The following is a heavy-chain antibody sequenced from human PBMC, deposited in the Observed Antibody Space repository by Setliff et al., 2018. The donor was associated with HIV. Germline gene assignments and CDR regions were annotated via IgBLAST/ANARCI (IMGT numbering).Heavy chain of an antibody. J-gene: IGHJ4*02. Sequence: SETLSLTCTVSGYSISSSYYWGWIRQPPGKGLEWIGSIYHSGSTYYNPSLKSRVTISVDTSKDQFSLKLRSVTAADTAVYYCARGASKELDYWGPGTLVTVSS. CDR2: IYHSGST. V-gene: IGHV4-38-2*02. CDR1: GYSISSSYY. D-gene: IGHD1-1*01. CDR3: ARGASKELDY.